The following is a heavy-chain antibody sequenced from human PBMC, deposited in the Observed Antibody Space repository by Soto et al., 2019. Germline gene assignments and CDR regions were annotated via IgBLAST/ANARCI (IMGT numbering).Heavy chain of an antibody. Sequence: QLQLQESGPGLVKPSETLSLTCTVSGGSISSSSYYWGWIRQPPGKGLEWIGSLYYSGSTYYNPSLKIRVTISVDTSKNQFSLQLCSVTAADTAVYYCVGSGYSPFDYWGQGTLVTVSS. CDR3: VGSGYSPFDY. CDR1: GGSISSSSYY. CDR2: LYYSGST. D-gene: IGHD3-22*01. J-gene: IGHJ4*02. V-gene: IGHV4-39*01.